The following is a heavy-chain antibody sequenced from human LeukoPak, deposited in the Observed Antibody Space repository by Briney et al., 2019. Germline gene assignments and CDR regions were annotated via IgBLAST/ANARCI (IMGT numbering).Heavy chain of an antibody. J-gene: IGHJ3*01. CDR1: GYTFTTYY. CDR2: INPGNSTT. Sequence: ASVKVSCKASGYTFTTYYIHWVRQAPGQGLEWMGIINPGNSTTAYAQQFQARVTLTSDMSENTAYMELNSLRSEDTAVYYCARAEMTSDGCNSVFDVWGQGTMVTVSS. D-gene: IGHD5-24*01. CDR3: ARAEMTSDGCNSVFDV. V-gene: IGHV1-46*01.